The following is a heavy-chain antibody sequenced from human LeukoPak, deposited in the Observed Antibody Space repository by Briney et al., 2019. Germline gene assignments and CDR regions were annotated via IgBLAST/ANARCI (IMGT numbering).Heavy chain of an antibody. D-gene: IGHD2-2*02. CDR3: ATGYCSSTSCYSTMLVESYGMDV. Sequence: PGGSLRLSCAASGFTFSSYSMNWVRQAPGKGLEWVSSISSSSSYIYYADSVKGRFTVSRDNAKNSLYLQMNSPRAEDTAVYYCATGYCSSTSCYSTMLVESYGMDVWGQGTTVTVSS. CDR1: GFTFSSYS. CDR2: ISSSSSYI. V-gene: IGHV3-21*01. J-gene: IGHJ6*02.